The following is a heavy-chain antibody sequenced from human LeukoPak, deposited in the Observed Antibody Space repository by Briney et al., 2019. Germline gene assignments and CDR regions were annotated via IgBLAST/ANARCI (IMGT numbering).Heavy chain of an antibody. CDR3: ASYSSSSVGMYYYYGMDV. J-gene: IGHJ6*02. CDR2: ISSSGSTI. V-gene: IGHV3-11*01. Sequence: GGSLRLSCAASGFTFSDYYMSWIRQAPGKGLEWVSYISSSGSTIYYADSVKGRFTISRDNAKNSLYPQMNSLRAEDTAVYYCASYSSSSVGMYYYYGMDVWGQGTTVTVSS. D-gene: IGHD6-6*01. CDR1: GFTFSDYY.